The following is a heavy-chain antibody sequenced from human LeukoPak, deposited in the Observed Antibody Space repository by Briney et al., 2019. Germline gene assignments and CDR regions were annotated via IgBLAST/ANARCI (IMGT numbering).Heavy chain of an antibody. D-gene: IGHD4-17*01. CDR1: GFTFSRFG. CDR3: AKRLCGDSTPSS. Sequence: AGGSLRLSCAASGFTFSRFGMSWVRQAPGKGLDWVSGISSSGGVTYYADSVKGRFTISRDNSKNRLFLEMNSLRAEDTAVYYCAKRLCGDSTPSSWGQGTLVIVSS. J-gene: IGHJ4*02. CDR2: ISSSGGVT. V-gene: IGHV3-23*01.